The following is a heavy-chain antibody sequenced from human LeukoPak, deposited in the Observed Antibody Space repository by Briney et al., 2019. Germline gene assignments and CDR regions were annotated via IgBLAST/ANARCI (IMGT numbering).Heavy chain of an antibody. CDR2: ICTSGST. CDR3: ARDIVGATYFDY. J-gene: IGHJ4*02. Sequence: SETLSLTGTGSGGSISSNYWSWIGQPAGQGREWIGRICTSGSTNYNPSLKSRVTMSVDTSKNQFSLKLSSVTAADTAVYYCARDIVGATYFDYWGQGTLVTVSS. CDR1: GGSISSNY. V-gene: IGHV4-4*07. D-gene: IGHD1-26*01.